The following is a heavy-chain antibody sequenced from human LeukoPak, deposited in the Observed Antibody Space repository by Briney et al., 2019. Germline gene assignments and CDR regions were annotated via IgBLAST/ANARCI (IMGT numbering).Heavy chain of an antibody. J-gene: IGHJ4*02. D-gene: IGHD5-12*01. Sequence: GGSLRLSCAASGFTFSSYSMNWVRQAPGKGLEWVSSISSSSNYIYYADSVKGRFTISRDNAKNSLYLQMNSLRAEDTAVYYCARELGHSGYGPSPPGSDYWGQGTLVTVSS. CDR1: GFTFSSYS. CDR3: ARELGHSGYGPSPPGSDY. CDR2: ISSSSNYI. V-gene: IGHV3-21*01.